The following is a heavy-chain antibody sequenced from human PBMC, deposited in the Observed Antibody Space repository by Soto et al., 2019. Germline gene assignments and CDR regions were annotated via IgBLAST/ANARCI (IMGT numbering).Heavy chain of an antibody. J-gene: IGHJ6*02. CDR1: GGSITSYH. CDR2: TAYTGNT. Sequence: SETLSLTCVVSGGSITSYHWSWIRQFPGKGLEWIAYTAYTGNTNYNPPLQSRVTISIDTSKNQFSLKLSSVTDADTAVYDCARERLAVQTHSGYAPLYRKKYGMDVWGQGTTVTVSS. V-gene: IGHV4-59*12. CDR3: ARERLAVQTHSGYAPLYRKKYGMDV. D-gene: IGHD5-12*01.